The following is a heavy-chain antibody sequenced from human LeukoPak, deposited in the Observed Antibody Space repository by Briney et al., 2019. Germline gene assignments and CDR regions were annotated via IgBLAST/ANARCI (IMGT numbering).Heavy chain of an antibody. J-gene: IGHJ4*02. V-gene: IGHV3-23*01. Sequence: GGSLSLSCAASGFTFSIYAMYWVRQAPGKGLEWVSGISGSGGSTYYADSVKVRLTISRDNSKNTLCLQMNSLRAEDTAVYYCANGYSGGSYSDWGQGTLVTVSS. CDR3: ANGYSGGSYSD. CDR1: GFTFSIYA. CDR2: ISGSGGST. D-gene: IGHD1-26*01.